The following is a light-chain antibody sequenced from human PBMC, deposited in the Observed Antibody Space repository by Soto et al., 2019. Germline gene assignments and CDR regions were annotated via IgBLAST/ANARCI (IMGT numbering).Light chain of an antibody. Sequence: QSALTQPASVSGSPGQSITISCTGTSSDVGGYNYVSWYQQHPGKAPKLMIYDVSNRPSGVSNRFSGSKSGNTASLTISGLQAEEGADYYCSSYTSSSSWVFGTGTKATVL. V-gene: IGLV2-14*01. CDR3: SSYTSSSSWV. CDR1: SSDVGGYNY. CDR2: DVS. J-gene: IGLJ1*01.